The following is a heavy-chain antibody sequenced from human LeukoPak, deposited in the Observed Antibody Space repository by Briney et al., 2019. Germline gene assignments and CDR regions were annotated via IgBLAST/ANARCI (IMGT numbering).Heavy chain of an antibody. CDR2: FDPEDGET. CDR1: GYTLTELS. Sequence: ASVKVSCKVSGYTLTELSMHWVRQAPGKGLEWMGGFDPEDGETIYAQKFQGRVTMTEDTSTDTAYMELSGLRSEDAAVYYCATGSSSGWYSGRGYYYGMDVWGKGTTVTVSS. CDR3: ATGSSSGWYSGRGYYYGMDV. J-gene: IGHJ6*04. D-gene: IGHD6-19*01. V-gene: IGHV1-24*01.